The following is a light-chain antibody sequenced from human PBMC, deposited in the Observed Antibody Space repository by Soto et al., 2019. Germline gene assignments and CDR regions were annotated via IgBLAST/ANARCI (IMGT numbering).Light chain of an antibody. V-gene: IGKV3-20*01. Sequence: EIVLTQSPGALSLSPGERATLSCRASQSVSNSHSAWYQQKPGQAPRLLIYGASNRATGVFDRFSGSGSGTDFTLTITRLEPEDSAVYYCQQYDRSPLFGGGTKVEI. J-gene: IGKJ4*01. CDR2: GAS. CDR3: QQYDRSPL. CDR1: QSVSNSH.